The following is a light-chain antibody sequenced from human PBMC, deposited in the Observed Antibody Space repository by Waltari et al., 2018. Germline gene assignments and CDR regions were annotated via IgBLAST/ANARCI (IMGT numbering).Light chain of an antibody. Sequence: DVGMTQSPLSLPVTLGQPAPISARSSQSLVHSDGNTYLNCLVQRPGQSPRRLIYKVSRRDAGVPDRFSGSGSGTDFTLKISAVEAEDVGIYYCMQGTHWPPITFGQGTRLEIK. CDR3: MQGTHWPPIT. V-gene: IGKV2-30*02. J-gene: IGKJ5*01. CDR1: QSLVHSDGNTY. CDR2: KVS.